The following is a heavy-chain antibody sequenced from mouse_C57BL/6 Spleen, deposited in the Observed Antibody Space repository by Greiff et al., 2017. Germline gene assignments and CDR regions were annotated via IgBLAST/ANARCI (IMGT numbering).Heavy chain of an antibody. J-gene: IGHJ2*01. Sequence: EVMLVESGGGLVKPGGSLKLSCAASGFPFSDYGMHWVRQAPEKGLEWVAYISSGSSIIYYADTVKGRFTISRDNAKNTLFLQMTSLGSEDTAMYYCARKAFDYWGQGTTLTVSS. V-gene: IGHV5-17*01. CDR3: ARKAFDY. CDR1: GFPFSDYG. D-gene: IGHD3-2*02. CDR2: ISSGSSII.